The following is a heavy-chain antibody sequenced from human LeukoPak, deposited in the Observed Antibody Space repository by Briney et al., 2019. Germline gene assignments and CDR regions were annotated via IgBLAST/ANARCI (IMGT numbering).Heavy chain of an antibody. Sequence: GGPLRLSCAASGFTFSSYSMNWVRQAPGKGLEWVSYISSSSSTIYYADSVKGRFTISRDNAKNSLYLQMNSLRDEDTAVYYCASSVAARYYYGMDVWGQGTTVTVSS. CDR2: ISSSSSTI. J-gene: IGHJ6*02. CDR1: GFTFSSYS. CDR3: ASSVAARYYYGMDV. D-gene: IGHD6-25*01. V-gene: IGHV3-48*02.